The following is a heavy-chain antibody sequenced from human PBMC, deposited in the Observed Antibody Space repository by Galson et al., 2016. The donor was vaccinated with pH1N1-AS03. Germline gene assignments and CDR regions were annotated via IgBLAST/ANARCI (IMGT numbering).Heavy chain of an antibody. CDR1: GFTFSSYA. J-gene: IGHJ3*02. CDR2: ISGSGIST. V-gene: IGHV3-23*01. Sequence: SLRLSCATSGFTFSSYAMFWVRQAPGKGLEWVSSISGSGISTYYADSVKGRFTISRDDSKNTLYLQMDSLRVEDTAVYYCARGVVVGLGFDIWGQGTMATVSS. CDR3: ARGVVVGLGFDI. D-gene: IGHD3-3*01.